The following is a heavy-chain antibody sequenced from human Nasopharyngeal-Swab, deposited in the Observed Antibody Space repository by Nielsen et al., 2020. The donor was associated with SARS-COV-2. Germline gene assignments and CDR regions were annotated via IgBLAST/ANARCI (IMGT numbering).Heavy chain of an antibody. V-gene: IGHV3-30-3*02. CDR1: GFTFSSYA. J-gene: IGHJ4*02. CDR2: ISYDGSNK. D-gene: IGHD3-22*01. Sequence: GGSLRLSCAASGFTFSSYAMHWVRQAPGKGLEWVAVISYDGSNKYYADSVKGRFTISRDNSKNTLYLQMNSLRAEDTAVYYCAKQVIVVVNHPYNDYWGQGTLVTVSS. CDR3: AKQVIVVVNHPYNDY.